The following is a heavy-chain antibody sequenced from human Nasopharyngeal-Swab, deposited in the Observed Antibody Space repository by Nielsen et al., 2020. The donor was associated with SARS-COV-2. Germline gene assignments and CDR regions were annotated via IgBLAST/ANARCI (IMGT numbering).Heavy chain of an antibody. D-gene: IGHD3-22*01. CDR3: ARGSLFDSSGYDLDFDA. J-gene: IGHJ4*02. CDR1: GFTFNNFE. Sequence: GESLKISCAAAGFTFNNFELTWVRQAPGKGLEWLSSISTRGTTMYYADSGKGRFTISRGDAKNSLYLQMNSLRVEDTAVYYCARGSLFDSSGYDLDFDAWGQGTLVTVSS. V-gene: IGHV3-48*03. CDR2: ISTRGTTM.